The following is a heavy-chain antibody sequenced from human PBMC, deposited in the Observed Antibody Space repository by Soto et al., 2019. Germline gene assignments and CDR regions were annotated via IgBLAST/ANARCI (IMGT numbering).Heavy chain of an antibody. CDR2: IDPIDSYT. J-gene: IGHJ6*02. CDR1: GYSFTSYW. V-gene: IGHV5-10-1*01. CDR3: ARGDYDILTGSYKSYYGMDV. Sequence: GESLKISCKGSGYSFTSYWISWVRQMPGKGLEWMGRIDPIDSYTNYSPSFQGHVTISADKSISTAYLQWSSLKASDTAMYYCARGDYDILTGSYKSYYGMDVWGQGTTVTVSS. D-gene: IGHD3-9*01.